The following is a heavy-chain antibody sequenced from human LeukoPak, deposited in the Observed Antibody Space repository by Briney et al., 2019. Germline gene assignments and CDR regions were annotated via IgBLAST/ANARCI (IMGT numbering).Heavy chain of an antibody. J-gene: IGHJ5*02. CDR2: ISGSGGST. Sequence: GGSLRLSCAASGFTFGSSAMSWVRQAPGKGLEWVSAISGSGGSTYYADSVKGRFTISRDNAKNSLYLQMNGLRAEDTAAYYCMRGATDTTRWFDPWGQGTLVTVSS. CDR1: GFTFGSSA. V-gene: IGHV3-23*01. D-gene: IGHD1-7*01. CDR3: MRGATDTTRWFDP.